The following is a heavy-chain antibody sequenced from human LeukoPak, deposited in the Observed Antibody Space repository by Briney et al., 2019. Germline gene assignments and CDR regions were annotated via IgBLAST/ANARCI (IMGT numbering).Heavy chain of an antibody. CDR3: ARDYRTGFDY. D-gene: IGHD7-27*01. CDR2: ISTYKGNT. J-gene: IGHJ4*02. Sequence: ASVKVSCKASGYTFTSYGISWVRQAPGQGLEWLGWISTYKGNTHYAQKLQGRVTMTTDTSTTTAYMELRSLRSDDTAVYYCARDYRTGFDYWGQGTLVTVSS. CDR1: GYTFTSYG. V-gene: IGHV1-18*01.